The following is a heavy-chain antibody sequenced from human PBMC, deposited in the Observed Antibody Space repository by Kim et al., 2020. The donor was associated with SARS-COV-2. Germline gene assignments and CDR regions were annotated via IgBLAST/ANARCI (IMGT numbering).Heavy chain of an antibody. J-gene: IGHJ4*02. Sequence: GGSLRLSCAASGFTFSSHGMHWVRQAPDKGLEWVVVIWYDGSNKYYADSVKGRFTISRDNSKNTLHMQMDSLRAEDTAVYYCARGVAAGGGDYFDYWGQGTLVTVSS. CDR2: IWYDGSNK. CDR3: ARGVAAGGGDYFDY. V-gene: IGHV3-33*01. CDR1: GFTFSSHG. D-gene: IGHD6-13*01.